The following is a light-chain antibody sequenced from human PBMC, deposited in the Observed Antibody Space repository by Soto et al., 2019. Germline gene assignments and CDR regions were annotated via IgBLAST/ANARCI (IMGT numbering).Light chain of an antibody. J-gene: IGLJ1*01. Sequence: QSVLPQPASVSGSPGQSITISCTGTSSDVGGYNYVSWYQQHPGKAPKLMIYEVSKRPSGVPDRFSGSKSGNTASLTVSGLQAEDEADYYCSSYAGSNNYVFGTGTKVTVL. CDR3: SSYAGSNNYV. V-gene: IGLV2-8*01. CDR1: SSDVGGYNY. CDR2: EVS.